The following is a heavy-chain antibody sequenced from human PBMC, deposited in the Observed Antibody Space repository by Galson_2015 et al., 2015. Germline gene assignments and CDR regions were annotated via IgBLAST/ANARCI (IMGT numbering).Heavy chain of an antibody. CDR2: IYPGDSDT. CDR3: ARQFELTEGSSWPLDAFDI. D-gene: IGHD6-13*01. Sequence: QSGAEVKKPGESLKISCKGSGYSFPSYWIGWVRQMPGKGLEWMGIIYPGDSDTRYSPSFQGQVTISADKSISTAYLQWSSLKASDTAMYYCARQFELTEGSSWPLDAFDIWGQGTMVTVSS. J-gene: IGHJ3*02. CDR1: GYSFPSYW. V-gene: IGHV5-51*01.